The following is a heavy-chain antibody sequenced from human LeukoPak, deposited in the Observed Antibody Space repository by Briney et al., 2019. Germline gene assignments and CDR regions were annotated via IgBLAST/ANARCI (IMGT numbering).Heavy chain of an antibody. J-gene: IGHJ4*02. Sequence: LETLSLTCTVSGDSISSSYWSWIRQPAGKGLEWIRRIYSSGITNYNPSLNSRVTMSLDTSKNQFSLKLNSVTAADTALYYCARLNNRVLFDSWGQGTLVTVSS. CDR1: GDSISSSY. D-gene: IGHD1-14*01. V-gene: IGHV4-4*07. CDR2: IYSSGIT. CDR3: ARLNNRVLFDS.